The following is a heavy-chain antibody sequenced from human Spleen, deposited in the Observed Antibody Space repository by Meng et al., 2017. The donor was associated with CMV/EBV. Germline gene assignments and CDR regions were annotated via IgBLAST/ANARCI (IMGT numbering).Heavy chain of an antibody. D-gene: IGHD2-21*01. CDR2: ISSYSGDT. Sequence: CKASGYTFTRFAIIWVRLAPGQGLEWMGWISSYSGDTKYAQRLQGRVTLTTDTSTSTAYMELRSPRFDDMAVYYCARGYSLDSWFDPWGQGTLVTVSS. CDR1: GYTFTRFA. CDR3: ARGYSLDSWFDP. V-gene: IGHV1-18*03. J-gene: IGHJ5*02.